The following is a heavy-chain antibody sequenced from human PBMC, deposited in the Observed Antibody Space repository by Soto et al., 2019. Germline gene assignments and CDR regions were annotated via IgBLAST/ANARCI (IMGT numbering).Heavy chain of an antibody. D-gene: IGHD7-27*01. Sequence: QVQLVESGGGVVQPGRSQRLSCAASGFTFSDHGMHWVRQAPGKGLEWVAVMWYDGSNKYYADSVKGRFSISRDNSKNTLYLHMSSLRGEDTAVYYCARDYAGKTDWGLRGAFDFWGQGTMVTVSS. CDR1: GFTFSDHG. V-gene: IGHV3-33*01. CDR2: MWYDGSNK. J-gene: IGHJ3*01. CDR3: ARDYAGKTDWGLRGAFDF.